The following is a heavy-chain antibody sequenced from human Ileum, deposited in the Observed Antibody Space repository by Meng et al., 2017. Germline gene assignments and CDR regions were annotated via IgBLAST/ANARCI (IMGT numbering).Heavy chain of an antibody. J-gene: IGHJ4*02. CDR1: GGSVSSDGFQ. CDR3: ARDHWGSLDY. Sequence: QMQLQESGPGLVRPAETLSLICTVSGGSVSSDGFQWGWVRQPPGKGLEWIGYASTNYNPSLKSRVTISLDTSKNQFSLELSSVTTADTAVYYCARDHWGSLDYWGQGILVTDSS. CDR2: AST. V-gene: IGHV4-61*08. D-gene: IGHD7-27*01.